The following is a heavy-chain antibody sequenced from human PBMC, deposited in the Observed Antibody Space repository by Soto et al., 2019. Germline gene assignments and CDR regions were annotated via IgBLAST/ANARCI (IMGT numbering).Heavy chain of an antibody. V-gene: IGHV1-2*04. CDR3: ARENSSGVRFLEWLPYTKHYYYGMDV. CDR2: INPNSGGT. Sequence: GASVKVSCKASGYTFTGYYMHWVRQAPGQGLEWMGWINPNSGGTNYAQKFQGWVTMTRDTSISTAYMELSRLRSDDTAVYYCARENSSGVRFLEWLPYTKHYYYGMDVWGQGTTVTVSS. D-gene: IGHD3-3*01. J-gene: IGHJ6*02. CDR1: GYTFTGYY.